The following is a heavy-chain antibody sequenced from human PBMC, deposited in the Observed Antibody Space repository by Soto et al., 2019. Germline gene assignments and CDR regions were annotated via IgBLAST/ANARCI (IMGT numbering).Heavy chain of an antibody. CDR1: GGTFSSYA. Sequence: SVKVSCKASGGTFSSYAISWVRQAPGQGLEWMGGIIPIVGTANYAQKFQGRVTITADESTSTAYMELSSLRSEDTAVYYCARVGGTVLVSNSFGWFDPWGQVTLVTVSS. D-gene: IGHD3-16*02. CDR3: ARVGGTVLVSNSFGWFDP. CDR2: IIPIVGTA. J-gene: IGHJ5*02. V-gene: IGHV1-69*13.